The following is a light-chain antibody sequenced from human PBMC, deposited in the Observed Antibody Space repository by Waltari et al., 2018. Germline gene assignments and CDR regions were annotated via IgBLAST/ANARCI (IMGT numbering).Light chain of an antibody. J-gene: IGKJ1*01. V-gene: IGKV1-5*03. CDR1: QSVGIW. CDR2: KGS. Sequence: DIQMTQSPSTLSASVGDRVTITCRASQSVGIWLAWYQQKPGKAPELLIFKGSNLKSGVPSRFGGSGSGTEFTLTISSLQPDDFATYFCQHYDGPSWTFGQGTKVEIK. CDR3: QHYDGPSWT.